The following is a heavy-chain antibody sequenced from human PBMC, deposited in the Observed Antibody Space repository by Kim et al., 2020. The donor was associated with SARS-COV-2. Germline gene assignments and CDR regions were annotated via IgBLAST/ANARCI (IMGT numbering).Heavy chain of an antibody. CDR2: ISYDGSNK. D-gene: IGHD6-6*01. V-gene: IGHV3-30-3*01. Sequence: GGSLRLSCAASGFTFSSYAMHWVRQAPGKGLEWVAVISYDGSNKYYADSVKGRFTISRDNSKNTLYLQMNSLRAEDTAVYYCASTDTMNSSLSFYFDCWG. J-gene: IGHJ4*01. CDR3: ASTDTMNSSLSFYFDC. CDR1: GFTFSSYA.